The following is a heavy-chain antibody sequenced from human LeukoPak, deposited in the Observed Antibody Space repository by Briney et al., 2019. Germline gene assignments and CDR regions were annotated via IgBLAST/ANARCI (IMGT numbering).Heavy chain of an antibody. Sequence: AAVKVSCKASGYTFTSYYMHWVRQAPGQGREWMGIINPSGGSTNYAQKFQGRVTMTRDTSTSTVYMELSSLRSEDTALYYCARERGSGFDYWGQGTLVTVSS. D-gene: IGHD3-10*01. CDR2: INPSGGST. J-gene: IGHJ4*02. CDR3: ARERGSGFDY. CDR1: GYTFTSYY. V-gene: IGHV1-46*01.